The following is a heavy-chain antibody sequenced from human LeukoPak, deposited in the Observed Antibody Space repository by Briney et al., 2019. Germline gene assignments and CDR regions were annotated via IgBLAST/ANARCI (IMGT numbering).Heavy chain of an antibody. D-gene: IGHD3-3*01. CDR2: INHSGST. CDR1: GGSFSGYY. V-gene: IGHV4-34*01. CDR3: ARIEKSDCDFWSGYYKYYFDY. Sequence: SETLSLTCAVYGGSFSGYYWSWIRQPPGKGLEWIGEINHSGSTNYNPSLKSRVTISVDTSKNQFSLKLSSVTAADTAVYYCARIEKSDCDFWSGYYKYYFDYWGQGTLVTVSS. J-gene: IGHJ4*02.